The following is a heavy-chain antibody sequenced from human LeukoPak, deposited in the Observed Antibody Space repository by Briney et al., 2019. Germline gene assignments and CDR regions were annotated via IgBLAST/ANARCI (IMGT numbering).Heavy chain of an antibody. J-gene: IGHJ6*03. CDR1: GYTFTGYY. V-gene: IGHV1-2*02. Sequence: VASVKVSCKASGYTFTGYYMHWVRQAPGQGLEWMGWINPNSGGTNYAQKFQGRVTMTRDTSISTAYMELSRLRSDDTAVYYCARDRDPSSSWNYYYYYYMDVWGKGTTVTISS. D-gene: IGHD6-13*01. CDR3: ARDRDPSSSWNYYYYYYMDV. CDR2: INPNSGGT.